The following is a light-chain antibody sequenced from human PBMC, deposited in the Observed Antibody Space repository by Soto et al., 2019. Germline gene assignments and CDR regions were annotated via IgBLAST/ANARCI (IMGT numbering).Light chain of an antibody. V-gene: IGKV1-27*01. Sequence: DIQMTQSPSSLSASVGGRVTITCRASQGIRNNLAWYQQKPGKVPKLLIYAASTMESGVPSRFSGSGSGTDFTLTIRRLQPEDVETYYCQKYNSAPFTFGPGTKVDIK. CDR2: AAS. J-gene: IGKJ3*01. CDR3: QKYNSAPFT. CDR1: QGIRNN.